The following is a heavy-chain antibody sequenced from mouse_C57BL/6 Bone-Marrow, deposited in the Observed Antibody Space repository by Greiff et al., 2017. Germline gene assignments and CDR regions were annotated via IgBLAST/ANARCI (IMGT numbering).Heavy chain of an antibody. D-gene: IGHD1-1*01. CDR2: INPSNGGT. J-gene: IGHJ2*01. Sequence: QVQLQQPGPELVKPGASVKLSCKASGYTFTSYWMHWVKQRPGQGLEWIGHINPSNGGTNYNEKFKSKATLTVDKSSSTAYMQLSSLTSEDSAVDYCAREAITTVVVDFGYWGQGTTLTVSS. CDR3: AREAITTVVVDFGY. CDR1: GYTFTSYW. V-gene: IGHV1-53*01.